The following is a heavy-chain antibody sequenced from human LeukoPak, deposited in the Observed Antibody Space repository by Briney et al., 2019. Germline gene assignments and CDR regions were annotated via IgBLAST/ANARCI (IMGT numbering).Heavy chain of an antibody. J-gene: IGHJ4*02. CDR3: AREFRNWGSFDY. Sequence: GGSLRLSCAASGFTFSGYYMSWIRQAPGKGLEWVSYISSSGSTIYYADSVKGRFTISRDNSKNTLSLQMNSLRAEDTAVYYCAREFRNWGSFDYWGQGTLVTVSS. CDR1: GFTFSGYY. V-gene: IGHV3-11*01. CDR2: ISSSGSTI. D-gene: IGHD7-27*01.